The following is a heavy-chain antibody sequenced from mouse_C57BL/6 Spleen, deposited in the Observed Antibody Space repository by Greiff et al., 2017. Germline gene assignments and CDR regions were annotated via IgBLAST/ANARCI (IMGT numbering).Heavy chain of an antibody. CDR1: GYTFTSYW. V-gene: IGHV1-69*01. CDR3: ALTTVVAPDY. CDR2: IDPSDSYT. D-gene: IGHD1-1*01. J-gene: IGHJ2*01. Sequence: QVQLQQPGAELVMPGASVKLSCKASGYTFTSYWMHWVKQRPGQGLEWIGEIDPSDSYTNYNQKFKGKSTLTVDKSSSTAYMQLSSLTSEDSAVYYCALTTVVAPDYWGQGTTRTVSS.